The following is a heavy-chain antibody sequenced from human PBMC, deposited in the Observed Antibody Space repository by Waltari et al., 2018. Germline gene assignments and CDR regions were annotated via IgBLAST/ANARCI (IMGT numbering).Heavy chain of an antibody. J-gene: IGHJ4*02. D-gene: IGHD5-12*01. CDR1: GYTFTSYA. V-gene: IGHV1-3*01. CDR3: ARDGSGYSGYVGY. Sequence: QVQLVQSGAEVKKPGASVKVSCKASGYTFTSYAMHWVHQAPGQRLEWMGWINAGNGNTKYSQKFQGRVTITRDTSASTAYMELSSLRSEDTAVYYCARDGSGYSGYVGYWGQGTLVTVSS. CDR2: INAGNGNT.